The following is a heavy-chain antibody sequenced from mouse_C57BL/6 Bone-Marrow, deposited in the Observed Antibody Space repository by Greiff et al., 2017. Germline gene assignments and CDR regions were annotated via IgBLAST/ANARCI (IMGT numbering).Heavy chain of an antibody. Sequence: QVKLQQPGAEFVRPGTSVKLSCKASGYTFTSYWMYWVMQRPGQGLEWIGVIDPSDSYTNYIQMFNCKVTLYVDTYSCTAYMQLSSLTAENSAVYYCAGYAMDYWGQGTSVTVSS. CDR1: GYTFTSYW. J-gene: IGHJ4*01. CDR2: IDPSDSYT. CDR3: AGYAMDY. V-gene: IGHV1-59*01.